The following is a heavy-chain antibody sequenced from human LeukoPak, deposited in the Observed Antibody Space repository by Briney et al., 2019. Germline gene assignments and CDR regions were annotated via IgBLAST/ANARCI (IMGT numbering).Heavy chain of an antibody. Sequence: GGSLRLSCAASGFTFSRFSMNWVRQAPGKGLEWVSYISSSSSTIYYADSVKGRFTISRDNAKNSLYLQMNSLRAEDTAVYYCARERERDCTNGVCDPDQFDPWGQGTLVTVSS. CDR1: GFTFSRFS. V-gene: IGHV3-48*01. D-gene: IGHD2-8*01. CDR3: ARERERDCTNGVCDPDQFDP. J-gene: IGHJ5*02. CDR2: ISSSSSTI.